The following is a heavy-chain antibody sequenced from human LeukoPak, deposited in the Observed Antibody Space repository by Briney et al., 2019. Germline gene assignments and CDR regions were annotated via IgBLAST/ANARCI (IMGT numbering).Heavy chain of an antibody. J-gene: IGHJ4*02. CDR1: GFTFRNYV. Sequence: GGSLRLSCAASGFTFRNYVIHWVRQAPGKGLEWVAVTSSDLNVKLYANSVKGRFTISRDNSRSTLYLQMNSLRPEDTAIYYCAREGYYGSGSPPSLYFDYWGQGTLVTVSS. CDR3: AREGYYGSGSPPSLYFDY. V-gene: IGHV3-30-3*01. D-gene: IGHD3-10*01. CDR2: TSSDLNVK.